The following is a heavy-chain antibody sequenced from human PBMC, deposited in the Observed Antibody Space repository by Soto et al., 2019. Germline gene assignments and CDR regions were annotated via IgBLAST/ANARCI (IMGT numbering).Heavy chain of an antibody. CDR3: ARHSSGFYYYGMEV. Sequence: ASVKVSCKASGGTFSSYAISWVRQAPGQGLEWMGGIIPIFATANYAQKFQGRVTITADESTSTAYMELSSLRSEDTAVYYCARHSSGFYYYGMEVWGQGTTVTVSS. CDR1: GGTFSSYA. V-gene: IGHV1-69*13. CDR2: IIPIFATA. J-gene: IGHJ6*02. D-gene: IGHD6-19*01.